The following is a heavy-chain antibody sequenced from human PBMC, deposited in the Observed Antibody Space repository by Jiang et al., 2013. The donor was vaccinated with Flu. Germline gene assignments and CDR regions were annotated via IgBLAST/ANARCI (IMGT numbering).Heavy chain of an antibody. CDR3: ARHDFGSGTYYTFDY. CDR1: GSISSYF. CDR2: LFPWEH. Sequence: GSISSYFWSWIRQPQEGTGVDWIYLFPWEHQLXPSLKSRVTMSVDTSKNQFSLRLSSVTAADTAVYLCARHDFGSGTYYTFDYWGQGTLVTVSS. D-gene: IGHD3-10*01. V-gene: IGHV4-59*08. J-gene: IGHJ4*02.